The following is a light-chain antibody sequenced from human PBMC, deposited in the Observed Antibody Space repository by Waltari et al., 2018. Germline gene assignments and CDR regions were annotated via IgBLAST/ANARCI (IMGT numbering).Light chain of an antibody. CDR2: AAS. CDR3: QQSYSGPPWT. V-gene: IGKV1-39*01. CDR1: QSISTF. Sequence: DIQMTQSPSSLSASVGDRVTITCRASQSISTFLNWYQQKPGRAPQVLIYAASRLLSGVPSRFSGSGSGTDFTRTISSLQPEGFATYFCQQSYSGPPWTFGQGTKVEVK. J-gene: IGKJ1*01.